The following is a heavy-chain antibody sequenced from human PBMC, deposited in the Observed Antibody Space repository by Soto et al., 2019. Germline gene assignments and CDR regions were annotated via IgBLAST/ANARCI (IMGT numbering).Heavy chain of an antibody. V-gene: IGHV1-2*04. D-gene: IGHD5-18*01. CDR3: ARNSEGYRYGTYCFDY. Sequence: ASVKVSCKASGYTFTGYYMHWVRQAPGQGLEWMGWINPNSGGTNYAQKFQGWVTMTRDTSISTAYMELSRLRSDDTAVYYCARNSEGYRYGTYCFDYWGQGTLVTVSS. J-gene: IGHJ4*02. CDR1: GYTFTGYY. CDR2: INPNSGGT.